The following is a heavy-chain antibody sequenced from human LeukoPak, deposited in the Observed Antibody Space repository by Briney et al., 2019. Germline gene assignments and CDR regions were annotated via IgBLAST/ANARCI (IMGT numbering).Heavy chain of an antibody. CDR2: IKSKSDGETT. CDR1: GFSFYNAW. CDR3: TADPGGYDRL. Sequence: GGSLRLSCAASGFSFYNAWMNWVRQAPGKGLEWVGRIKSKSDGETTDYAAPVNGRFSISRDDSKNTIYLQMSSLRAEDTALYYCTADPGGYDRLGGQGTLVIVSS. V-gene: IGHV3-15*01. D-gene: IGHD5-12*01. J-gene: IGHJ4*02.